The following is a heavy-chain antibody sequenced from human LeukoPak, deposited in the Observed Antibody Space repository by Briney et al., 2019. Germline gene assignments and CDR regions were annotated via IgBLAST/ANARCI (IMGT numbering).Heavy chain of an antibody. CDR2: INPNSGGT. V-gene: IGHV1-2*04. J-gene: IGHJ4*02. Sequence: ASVKVSCKASGYTFTGYYMHWVRQAPGQGLEWMGWINPNSGGTNYAQKFQGWVTMTRDTSISTAYMELSRLRSDDTAVYYCAGGKFDYGDYVDGGRYFDYWGQGTLVTVSS. D-gene: IGHD4-17*01. CDR1: GYTFTGYY. CDR3: AGGKFDYGDYVDGGRYFDY.